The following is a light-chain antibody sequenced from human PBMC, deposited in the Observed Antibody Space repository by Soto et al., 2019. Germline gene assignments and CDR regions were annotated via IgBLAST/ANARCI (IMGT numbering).Light chain of an antibody. CDR2: DAS. J-gene: IGKJ1*01. V-gene: IGKV1-5*01. CDR3: QQTYSMPLT. Sequence: IQITQSPSTLSATVGDRVSITCRASQSISSWLAWYQQKPGKAPKLLIYDASSLESGVPSRFSGSGSGTEFTLTISSLQPEDFGTYYCQQTYSMPLTFGHGTKVDI. CDR1: QSISSW.